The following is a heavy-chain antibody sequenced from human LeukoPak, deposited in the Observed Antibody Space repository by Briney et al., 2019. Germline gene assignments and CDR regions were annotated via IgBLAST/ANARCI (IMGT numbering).Heavy chain of an antibody. CDR1: GGSFSGYY. Sequence: PSETLSLTCAVYGGSFSGYYWSWIRQPPGKGLEWIGEINHSGSTNYNPSLKSRVTIPVDTSKNQFSLKLSSVTAADTAVYYCARCRYYDSSGYYYDLGSRYYYYYMDVWGKGTTVTISS. D-gene: IGHD3-22*01. J-gene: IGHJ6*03. CDR3: ARCRYYDSSGYYYDLGSRYYYYYMDV. CDR2: INHSGST. V-gene: IGHV4-34*01.